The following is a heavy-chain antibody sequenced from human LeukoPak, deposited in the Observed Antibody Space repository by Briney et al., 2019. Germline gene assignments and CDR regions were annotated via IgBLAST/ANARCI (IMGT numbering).Heavy chain of an antibody. D-gene: IGHD5/OR15-5a*01. CDR2: ISGSGDST. CDR1: GFTIRNYA. J-gene: IGHJ3*02. CDR3: AAEGVYGDAFDI. Sequence: GGSLRLSCAASGFTIRNYAMSWVRQAPGKGLEWVSGISGSGDSTYYADSVKGRFTISRDDSKNTLYLQMNSLRAEDTAVYYCAAEGVYGDAFDIWGQGTMVTVSS. V-gene: IGHV3-23*01.